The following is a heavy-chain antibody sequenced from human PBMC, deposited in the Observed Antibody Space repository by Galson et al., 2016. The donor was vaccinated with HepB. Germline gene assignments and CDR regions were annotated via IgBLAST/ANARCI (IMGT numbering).Heavy chain of an antibody. CDR1: GSIFSGYW. J-gene: IGHJ4*02. CDR2: INPDGSQK. CDR3: ARGRYCSGGGCYQDY. V-gene: IGHV3-7*03. D-gene: IGHD2-15*01. Sequence: SLRLPCAVSGSIFSGYWMSWVRQAPGEGLEWVANINPDGSQKYYVDSVRGRFTISRDNAKNSLFLYMNNVRADDTALYYCARGRYCSGGGCYQDYWGQGTLVTVSS.